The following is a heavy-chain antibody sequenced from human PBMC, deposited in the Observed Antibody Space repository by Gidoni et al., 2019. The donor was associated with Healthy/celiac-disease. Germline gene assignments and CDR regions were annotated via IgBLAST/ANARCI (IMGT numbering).Heavy chain of an antibody. J-gene: IGHJ5*02. CDR3: ARGLRFPFDP. V-gene: IGHV4-34*01. CDR1: GGSFSGYY. CDR2: INHSGST. Sequence: QVQLQQWGAGLLKPSETLSLTCAVYGGSFSGYYWSWIRQPPGKGLEWIGEINHSGSTNYNPSLKSRVTISVDTSKNQFSLKLSSVTAADTAVYYCARGLRFPFDPWGQGTLVTVSS. D-gene: IGHD3-3*01.